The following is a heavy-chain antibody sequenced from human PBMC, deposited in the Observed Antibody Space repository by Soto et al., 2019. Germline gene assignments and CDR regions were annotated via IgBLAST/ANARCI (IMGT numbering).Heavy chain of an antibody. CDR2: IYHSGST. V-gene: IGHV4-30-2*01. CDR3: AKDPNGSGSYPVYFDY. J-gene: IGHJ4*02. CDR1: GGSISSGGYS. D-gene: IGHD3-10*01. Sequence: SETLSLTCAVSGGSISSGGYSWSWIRQPPGKGLEWIAYIYHSGSTYYNPSLKSRVTISVDRSKNQFSLKLSSVTAADTAVYYCAKDPNGSGSYPVYFDYWGQGTLVTVSS.